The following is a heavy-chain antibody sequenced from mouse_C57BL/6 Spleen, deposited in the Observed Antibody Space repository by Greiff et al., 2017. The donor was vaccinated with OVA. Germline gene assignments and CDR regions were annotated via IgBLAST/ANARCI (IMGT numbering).Heavy chain of an antibody. CDR1: GYTFTDYN. V-gene: IGHV1-18*01. CDR2: INPNNGGT. Sequence: EVQLQESGPELVKPGASVKIPCKASGYTFTDYNMDWVKQSHGKSLEWIGDINPNNGGTIYNQKFKGKATLTVDKSSSTAYMELRSLTSEDTAVYYCARRTASWFAYWGQGTLVTVSA. CDR3: ARRTASWFAY. J-gene: IGHJ3*01.